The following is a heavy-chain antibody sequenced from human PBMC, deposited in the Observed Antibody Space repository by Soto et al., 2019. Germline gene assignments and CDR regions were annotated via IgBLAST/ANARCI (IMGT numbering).Heavy chain of an antibody. D-gene: IGHD2-15*01. CDR1: GGSFSGYY. V-gene: IGHV4-34*01. CDR2: INHSGST. CDR3: ARVQGYCSGGSCTPGRAYDF. Sequence: SETLSLTCAVYGGSFSGYYWSWIRQPPGKGLEWIGEINHSGSTNYNPSLKSRVTISVDTSKNQFSLKLSSVTAADTAVYYCARVQGYCSGGSCTPGRAYDFWGQGTMVTVSS. J-gene: IGHJ3*01.